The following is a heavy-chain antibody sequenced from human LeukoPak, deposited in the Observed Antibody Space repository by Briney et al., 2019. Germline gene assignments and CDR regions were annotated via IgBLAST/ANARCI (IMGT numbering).Heavy chain of an antibody. Sequence: GGSLRLSCAASRFTFSTYAMTWVRQAPGKGLEWVSAISTSDLTTYYADSVKGRFTISRDNAKNSLYLQMNSLRAEDTAVYYCARDGRDSIFGVVTYYYYYMDVWGKGTTVTVSS. CDR1: RFTFSTYA. V-gene: IGHV3-23*01. J-gene: IGHJ6*03. D-gene: IGHD3-3*01. CDR2: ISTSDLTT. CDR3: ARDGRDSIFGVVTYYYYYMDV.